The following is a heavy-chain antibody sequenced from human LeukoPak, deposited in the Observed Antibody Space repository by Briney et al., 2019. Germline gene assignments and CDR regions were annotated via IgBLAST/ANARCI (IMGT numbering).Heavy chain of an antibody. CDR1: GFSFSSYA. Sequence: PGGSLRLSCAASGFSFSSYAVSWVRQAPGKGLEWVANIKQDGSEKYYVDSVKGRFTISRDNAKNSLYLQMNSLRAEDTAVYYCARVKSTSFDYWGQGTLVTVSS. V-gene: IGHV3-7*05. CDR2: IKQDGSEK. J-gene: IGHJ4*02. CDR3: ARVKSTSFDY. D-gene: IGHD2-2*01.